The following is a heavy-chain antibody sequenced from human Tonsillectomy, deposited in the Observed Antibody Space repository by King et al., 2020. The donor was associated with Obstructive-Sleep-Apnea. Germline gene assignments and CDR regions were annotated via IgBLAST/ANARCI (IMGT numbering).Heavy chain of an antibody. Sequence: VQLQQWGAGLLKPSETLSLTCAVYGGSFSGYYWSWIRQPPGKGLEWIGEINHSGSTNYNPSLKSRVTISVDTSKNQFSLKLSSVTAADTAVYYCARGGAYNWNWRCIFDYWGQGTLVTVSS. V-gene: IGHV4-34*01. CDR2: INHSGST. CDR3: ARGGAYNWNWRCIFDY. D-gene: IGHD1-7*01. J-gene: IGHJ4*02. CDR1: GGSFSGYY.